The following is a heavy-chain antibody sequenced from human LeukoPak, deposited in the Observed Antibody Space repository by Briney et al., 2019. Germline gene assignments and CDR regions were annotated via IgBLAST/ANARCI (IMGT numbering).Heavy chain of an antibody. CDR2: IIYDGSNE. Sequence: GGSLRLSCAASGFTFSDYGMHWVRQAPGKGLEWVAVIIYDGSNEYYSDSVKGRFTISRDISKNTLFLQMNSLRAEDTAVYYCARDFSTTWSFVYWGQGALVTVSS. V-gene: IGHV3-30*03. CDR1: GFTFSDYG. J-gene: IGHJ4*02. D-gene: IGHD6-13*01. CDR3: ARDFSTTWSFVY.